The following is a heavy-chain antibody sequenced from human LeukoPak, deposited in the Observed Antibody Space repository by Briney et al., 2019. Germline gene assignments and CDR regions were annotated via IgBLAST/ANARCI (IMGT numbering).Heavy chain of an antibody. CDR3: ARDDLMYYFDN. V-gene: IGHV1-18*01. J-gene: IGHJ4*02. CDR1: GYTFSNYG. CDR2: ISAYNGNT. Sequence: ASVRVSCKASGYTFSNYGFIWVRQAPGQGLEWTGWISAYNGNTNYAQKFQGRVTLTTDTSTSTAYMDLRSLRSDDTAVYHCARDDLMYYFDNWGQGTLVTVSS. D-gene: IGHD2-8*01.